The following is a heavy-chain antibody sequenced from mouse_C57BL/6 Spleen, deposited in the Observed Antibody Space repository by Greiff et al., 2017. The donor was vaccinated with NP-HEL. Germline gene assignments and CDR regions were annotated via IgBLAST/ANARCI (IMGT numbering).Heavy chain of an antibody. V-gene: IGHV1-81*01. D-gene: IGHD2-4*01. CDR2: IYPRSGNT. CDR3: AREGIYYDSFAY. J-gene: IGHJ3*01. Sequence: VQLKQSGAELARPGASVKLSCKASGYTFTSYGISWVKQRTGQGLEWIGEIYPRSGNTYYNEKFKGKATLTADKSSSTAYMELRSLTSEDSAVYFCAREGIYYDSFAYWGQGTLVTVSA. CDR1: GYTFTSYG.